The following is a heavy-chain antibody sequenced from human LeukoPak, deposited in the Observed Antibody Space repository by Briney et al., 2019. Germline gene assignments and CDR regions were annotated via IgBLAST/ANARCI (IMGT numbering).Heavy chain of an antibody. V-gene: IGHV4-39*01. CDR2: IYYSGST. D-gene: IGHD1-7*01. CDR3: ASQRGTFVDY. Sequence: SETLSLTCTVSGGSISSSSYYWGWIRQPPGKGLEWIGSIYYSGSTYYNPSLKSRVTISVDTSKNQFSLKLSSVTAADTAVYYCASQRGTFVDYWGQGTLVTVSS. CDR1: GGSISSSSYY. J-gene: IGHJ4*02.